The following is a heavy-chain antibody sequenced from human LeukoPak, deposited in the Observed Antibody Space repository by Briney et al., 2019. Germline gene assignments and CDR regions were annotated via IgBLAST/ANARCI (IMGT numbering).Heavy chain of an antibody. V-gene: IGHV4-38-2*02. CDR2: IYHSGST. Sequence: SETLSLTCTVSGYSISSGYYWGWIRQPPGKGLEWIGSIYHSGSTYYNPSLKSRVTISVDTSKNQFSLKLSSVTAADTAVYYCARDSVVVVVAARGPFDYWGQGTLVTVSS. J-gene: IGHJ4*02. CDR3: ARDSVVVVVAARGPFDY. D-gene: IGHD2-15*01. CDR1: GYSISSGYY.